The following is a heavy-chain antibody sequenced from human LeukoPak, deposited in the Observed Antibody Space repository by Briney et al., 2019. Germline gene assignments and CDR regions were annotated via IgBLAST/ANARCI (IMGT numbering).Heavy chain of an antibody. CDR2: IYYSGST. D-gene: IGHD3-22*01. CDR3: ARNFYYDSPPDAFDI. Sequence: SETLSLTCTVSGGSISSSSYYWGWIRQPPGKGLEWIGGIYYSGSTYYNPSLKSRVTISVDTSKNQFSLKLSSVTAADTAVYYCARNFYYDSPPDAFDIWGQGTMVTVSS. V-gene: IGHV4-39*01. CDR1: GGSISSSSYY. J-gene: IGHJ3*02.